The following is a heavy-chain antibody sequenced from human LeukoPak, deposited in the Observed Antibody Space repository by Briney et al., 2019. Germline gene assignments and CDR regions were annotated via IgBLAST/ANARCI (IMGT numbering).Heavy chain of an antibody. D-gene: IGHD3-22*01. CDR3: ARDPSGDYYDSSGYQTI. CDR2: ITDAVGST. J-gene: IGHJ4*02. CDR1: GFTFSSSS. V-gene: IGHV3-23*01. Sequence: GGSLRLSCAASGFTFSSSSISWVRQAPGKGLEWVSAITDAVGSTHYADSVKGRFTISRDNAKNSLYLQMNSLRAEDTAVYYCARDPSGDYYDSSGYQTIWGQGTLVTVSS.